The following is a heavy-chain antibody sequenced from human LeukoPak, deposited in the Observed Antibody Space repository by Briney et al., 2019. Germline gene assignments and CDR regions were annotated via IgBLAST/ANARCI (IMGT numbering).Heavy chain of an antibody. CDR3: ATLGMDDP. Sequence: GGSLRLSCAASGFTFSSYAMHWVRQAPGKGLEWVAVISYDGSNKYYADSVKGRFIISRDNSKNTLYLQMNSLRAEDTAVYYCATLGMDDPWGQGTLVTVSS. D-gene: IGHD7-27*01. V-gene: IGHV3-30*03. CDR1: GFTFSSYA. J-gene: IGHJ5*02. CDR2: ISYDGSNK.